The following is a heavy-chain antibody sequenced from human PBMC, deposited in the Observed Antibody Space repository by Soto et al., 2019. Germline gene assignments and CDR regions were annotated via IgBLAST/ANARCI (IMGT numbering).Heavy chain of an antibody. CDR1: GFTFSDYY. J-gene: IGHJ4*02. CDR3: ARADHYDTSGYWK. D-gene: IGHD3-22*01. V-gene: IGHV3-11*05. Sequence: QVQLVESGGGLVKPGGSLRLSCAASGFTFSDYYMSWIRQAPGKGLEWVSYITSSSSYTIYADSVRGQFTISRDNAKNSLFLQMNSLRAEDTAVYYCARADHYDTSGYWKWGQGTLVTVSS. CDR2: ITSSSSYT.